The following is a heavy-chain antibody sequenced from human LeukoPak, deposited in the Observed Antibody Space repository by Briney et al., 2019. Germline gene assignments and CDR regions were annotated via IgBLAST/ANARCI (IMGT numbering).Heavy chain of an antibody. J-gene: IGHJ4*02. CDR3: ARDEGATYGKGFDY. CDR2: IYYSGST. V-gene: IGHV4-31*03. CDR1: GGSINNGGYN. Sequence: SETLSLTCTVSGGSINNGGYNWSWIRQHPGKGLEWIGYIYYSGSTYYNPSLKSRVTISVDTSKNQFSLKLSSVTAADTAVYYCARDEGATYGKGFDYWGQGTLVTVSS. D-gene: IGHD3-10*01.